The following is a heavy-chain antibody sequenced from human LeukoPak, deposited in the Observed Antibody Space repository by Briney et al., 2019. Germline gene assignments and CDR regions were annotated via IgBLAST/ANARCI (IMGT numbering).Heavy chain of an antibody. CDR3: SRDGLDYYGSGSYRGFDY. D-gene: IGHD3-10*01. J-gene: IGHJ4*02. CDR2: IRTKDFGGTT. Sequence: GGSLRLSCTASGFTFGDYSMSWVRQAPGKGLEYIGFIRTKDFGGTTEYAASVKGRFTISRDDSKSIAYLQIHSLKSEDTAVYYCSRDGLDYYGSGSYRGFDYWGQGTLVTVSS. V-gene: IGHV3-49*04. CDR1: GFTFGDYS.